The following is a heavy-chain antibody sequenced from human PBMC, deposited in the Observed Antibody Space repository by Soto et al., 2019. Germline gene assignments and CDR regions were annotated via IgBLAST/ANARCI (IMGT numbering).Heavy chain of an antibody. J-gene: IGHJ4*02. CDR2: INHSGST. D-gene: IGHD3-16*01. CDR3: ARALGGYFDY. Sequence: SETLSLTCAVYGGSFSGYYWSWIRQPPGKGLEWIGEINHSGSTNYNPSLKSRVTISVDTSKNQFSLKLSSVTAADTAVYYCARALGGYFDYWGQGTLVTVSS. CDR1: GGSFSGYY. V-gene: IGHV4-34*01.